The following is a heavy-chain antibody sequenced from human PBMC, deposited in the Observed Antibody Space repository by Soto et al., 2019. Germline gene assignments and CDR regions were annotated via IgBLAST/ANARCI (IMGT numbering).Heavy chain of an antibody. D-gene: IGHD1-1*01. V-gene: IGHV1-69*13. CDR3: ARDRTTTATTLVPDEFDI. CDR1: GGTFSSYA. Sequence: ASVKVSCKASGGTFSSYAISWVRQAPGQGLEWMGGIIPIFGTANYAQKFQGRVTITADESTSTAYMELSSLRSEDTAVYYCARDRTTTATTLVPDEFDIWGQGTMVTVSS. CDR2: IIPIFGTA. J-gene: IGHJ3*02.